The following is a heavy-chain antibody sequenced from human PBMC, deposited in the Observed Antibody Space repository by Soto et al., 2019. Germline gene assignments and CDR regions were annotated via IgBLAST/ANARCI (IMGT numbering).Heavy chain of an antibody. CDR3: ARGTGHYGDYVGY. CDR1: GGTFSSYT. J-gene: IGHJ4*02. CDR2: IIPIRGIA. Sequence: QVQLVQSGAEVQKPGSSVKVSCKASGGTFSSYTIRWVRQAPGQGRAWMGRIIPIRGIANYAQKFQGRVTITADKSTRTAYMELSSLRSEDTAVYYCARGTGHYGDYVGYWGQGTLVTVSS. V-gene: IGHV1-69*02. D-gene: IGHD4-17*01.